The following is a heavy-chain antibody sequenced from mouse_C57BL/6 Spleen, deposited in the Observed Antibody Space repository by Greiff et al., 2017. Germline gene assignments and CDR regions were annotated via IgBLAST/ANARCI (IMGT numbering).Heavy chain of an antibody. D-gene: IGHD1-2*01. CDR3: AIEGTTAGYAMDY. CDR1: GYTFTSYW. J-gene: IGHJ4*01. CDR2: IHPSDSET. V-gene: IGHV1-74*01. Sequence: VQLQQPGAELVKPGASVKVSCKASGYTFTSYWMRWVKQRPGQGLEWIGRIHPSDSETTYNQKFKGKATLTVDKSSSTAYMQLSSLPSEDAAVYDCAIEGTTAGYAMDYWGQGTSVTVSS.